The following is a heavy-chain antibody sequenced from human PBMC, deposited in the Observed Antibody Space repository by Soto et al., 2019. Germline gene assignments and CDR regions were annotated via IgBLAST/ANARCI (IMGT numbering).Heavy chain of an antibody. Sequence: QLQLQESGPGLVKPSETLSLTCTISGGSISSGSYYWGWIRQPPGKGLEWIGSIYYNGSTYYNPSLKSRVTISVDTSMNQFSLKLSSVTAADTAVYYCARRSRSSGQIGYWGQGTLVTVSS. J-gene: IGHJ4*02. CDR3: ARRSRSSGQIGY. CDR1: GGSISSGSYY. V-gene: IGHV4-39*01. D-gene: IGHD6-19*01. CDR2: IYYNGST.